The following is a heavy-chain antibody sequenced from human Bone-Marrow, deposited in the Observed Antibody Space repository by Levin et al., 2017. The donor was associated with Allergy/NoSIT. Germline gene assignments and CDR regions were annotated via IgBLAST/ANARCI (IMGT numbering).Heavy chain of an antibody. CDR1: GFPFRDAY. CDR2: IRTKLNSYTT. J-gene: IGHJ4*02. Sequence: LSLTCAASGFPFRDAYMEWVRQAPGKGLEWVGRIRTKLNSYTTEYAASVKGRFTISRDDSKKSLYLQMKSLKTEDTAVYYCTRDLQEAVGGSDWGQGTLVTVSS. V-gene: IGHV3-72*01. D-gene: IGHD6-13*01. CDR3: TRDLQEAVGGSD.